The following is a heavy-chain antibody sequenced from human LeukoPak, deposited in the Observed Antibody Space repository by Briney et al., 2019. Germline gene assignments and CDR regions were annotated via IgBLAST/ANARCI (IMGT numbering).Heavy chain of an antibody. V-gene: IGHV4-31*03. CDR2: IYKTGST. J-gene: IGHJ4*02. CDR3: ARGTAVTDS. CDR1: GDSISSSNYY. Sequence: SETLSLTCTVSGDSISSSNYYWDWIRQHPGKGLEWIGYIYKTGSTYYNPSLKSRVTISVDTSENQFSLKVNSVTAADTAVYYCARGTAVTDSWGQGILVTVSS. D-gene: IGHD6-19*01.